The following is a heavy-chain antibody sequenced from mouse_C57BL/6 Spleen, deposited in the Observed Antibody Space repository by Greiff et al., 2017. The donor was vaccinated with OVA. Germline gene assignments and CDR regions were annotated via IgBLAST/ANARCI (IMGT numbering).Heavy chain of an antibody. CDR3: ARSHYGNYVGYFDY. CDR2: IYPGDGDT. D-gene: IGHD2-1*01. Sequence: VQLQQSGPELVKPGASVKISCKASGYAFSSSWMNWVKQRPGKGLEWIGRIYPGDGDTNYNGKFKGKATLTADKSSSTAYMQLSSLTSEDSAVYFCARSHYGNYVGYFDYWGQGTTLTVSS. CDR1: GYAFSSSW. J-gene: IGHJ2*01. V-gene: IGHV1-82*01.